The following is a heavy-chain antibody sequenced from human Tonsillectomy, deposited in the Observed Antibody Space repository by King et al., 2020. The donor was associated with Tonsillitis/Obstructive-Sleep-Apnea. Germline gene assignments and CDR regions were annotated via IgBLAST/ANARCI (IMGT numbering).Heavy chain of an antibody. CDR2: ISFDGSYT. CDR3: AREVEAVGFDV. CDR1: GFTFNSYL. Sequence: VQLVESGGGMVQPGRSLRLSCAASGFTFNSYLMHWVRQAPGKGLEWVAVISFDGSYTYYVDSVKGRFTISRDNSKNSLYLQMNSLRPEDTAVYYCAREVEAVGFDVWGQGTTVTVSS. D-gene: IGHD6-19*01. V-gene: IGHV3-30-3*01. J-gene: IGHJ6*02.